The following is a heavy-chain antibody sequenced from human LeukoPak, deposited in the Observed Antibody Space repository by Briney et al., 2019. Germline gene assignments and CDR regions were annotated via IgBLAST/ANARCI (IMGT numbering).Heavy chain of an antibody. CDR1: GDSISRSDYY. D-gene: IGHD1-26*01. V-gene: IGHV4-39*01. CDR2: IYYDGST. Sequence: PSETLSLICTVSGDSISRSDYYWGWIRQPPGKGLEWIGSIYYDGSTSYSPSLKSRVMISLDTPKNQFSLKLTSLTAADTAVYYCAKHEKYSGSCVDYWGRGTLVTVSS. J-gene: IGHJ4*02. CDR3: AKHEKYSGSCVDY.